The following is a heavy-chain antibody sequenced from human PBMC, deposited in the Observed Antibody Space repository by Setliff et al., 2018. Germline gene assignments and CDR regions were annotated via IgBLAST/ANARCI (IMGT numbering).Heavy chain of an antibody. Sequence: PGGSLRPSCVTSGFTLSRFWMHWVRQVPGKGLVWVSRLHPNGITTRYADSVKGRFTIYRDMAENTLYLQMNSLRAEDTAVYYCARSPRPPTSLDYMDVWGDGTMVTVSS. CDR1: GFTLSRFW. J-gene: IGHJ6*03. CDR3: ARSPRPPTSLDYMDV. V-gene: IGHV3-74*01. CDR2: LHPNGITT. D-gene: IGHD2-2*01.